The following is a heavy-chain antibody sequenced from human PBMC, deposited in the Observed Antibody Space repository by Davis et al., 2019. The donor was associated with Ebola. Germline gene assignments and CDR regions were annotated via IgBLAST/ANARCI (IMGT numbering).Heavy chain of an antibody. CDR1: GGSISSGGYS. CDR3: ARLSVVLDY. D-gene: IGHD3-22*01. Sequence: LRLSCAVSGGSISSGGYSWSWIRQPPGKGLEWIGYIYHSGSTYYNPSLKSRVTISVDTSKNQFSLKLSSVTAADTAVYYCARLSVVLDYWGQGTLVTVSS. V-gene: IGHV4-30-2*03. CDR2: IYHSGST. J-gene: IGHJ4*02.